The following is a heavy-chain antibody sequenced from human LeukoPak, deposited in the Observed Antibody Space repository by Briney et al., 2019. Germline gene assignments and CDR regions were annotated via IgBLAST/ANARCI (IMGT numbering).Heavy chain of an antibody. D-gene: IGHD6-13*01. Sequence: GGSLRLSCAASGFTFSSYGMDWVRQAPGKGLEWVAVISYDGSNKYYADSVKGRFTISRDNSKNTLYLQMNSLRVEDTAVYYCARDGSSWYAFDIWGQGTMVTVSS. V-gene: IGHV3-30*03. CDR3: ARDGSSWYAFDI. CDR2: ISYDGSNK. J-gene: IGHJ3*02. CDR1: GFTFSSYG.